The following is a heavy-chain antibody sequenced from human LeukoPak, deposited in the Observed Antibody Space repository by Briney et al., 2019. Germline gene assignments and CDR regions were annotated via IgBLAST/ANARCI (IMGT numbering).Heavy chain of an antibody. CDR3: ARPRYYSGSGSYGSAAWFDP. V-gene: IGHV3-7*01. D-gene: IGHD3-10*01. CDR1: GFTFSSYS. CDR2: IKEDGSQK. J-gene: IGHJ5*02. Sequence: PGGSLRLSCAASGFTFSSYSMNWVRQAPGKGLEWVANIKEDGSQKNYVDSVKGRFTISRDNAKNSLYLQMNSLRAEDTAVYYCARPRYYSGSGSYGSAAWFDPWGQGTLVTVSS.